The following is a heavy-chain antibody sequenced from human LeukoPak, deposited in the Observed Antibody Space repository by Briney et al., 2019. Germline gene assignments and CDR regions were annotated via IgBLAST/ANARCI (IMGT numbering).Heavy chain of an antibody. Sequence: GGSLPLFRTLCGFSFGCYVLGWFRPAPGKGVEWVGFFRSKSYGVAAEYAASVRGNFTISRDDSKRIVYLQKNSPKTEDTAVFYCGGVAITAPDRYWYFNLWGRGTLVTVSS. D-gene: IGHD6-13*01. V-gene: IGHV3-49*03. CDR2: FRSKSYGVAA. CDR3: GGVAITAPDRYWYFNL. CDR1: GFSFGCYV. J-gene: IGHJ2*01.